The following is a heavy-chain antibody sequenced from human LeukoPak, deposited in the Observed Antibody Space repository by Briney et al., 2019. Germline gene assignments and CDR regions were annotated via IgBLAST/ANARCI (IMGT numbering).Heavy chain of an antibody. D-gene: IGHD4-17*01. CDR1: GGSISSSSYY. Sequence: SETLSLTCTVSGGSISSSSYYWGWIRQPPGKGLEWIGYIHYTGSTDYNPSLKSRVTMSVDTSKNQFSLKLSSVTAADTAVYYCARDLYGDLDAFDIWGQGTMVTVSS. V-gene: IGHV4-39*07. CDR2: IHYTGST. J-gene: IGHJ3*02. CDR3: ARDLYGDLDAFDI.